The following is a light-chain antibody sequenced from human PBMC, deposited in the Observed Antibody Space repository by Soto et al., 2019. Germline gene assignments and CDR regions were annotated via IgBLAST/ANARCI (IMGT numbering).Light chain of an antibody. V-gene: IGLV1-40*01. CDR2: GNS. CDR1: SSNIGAGYD. J-gene: IGLJ2*01. Sequence: QSVLTQPPSVSGAPGQRVTISCTGSSSNIGAGYDVHWYQQLPGTAPKLLIYGNSNRPSGVPDRFSGSKSGTSASLAITGSQAEDVADYYCQSYDSSLSTYVVFGGGTNLTVL. CDR3: QSYDSSLSTYVV.